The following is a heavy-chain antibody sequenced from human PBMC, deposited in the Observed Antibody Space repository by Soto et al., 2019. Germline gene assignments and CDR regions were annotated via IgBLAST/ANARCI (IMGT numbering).Heavy chain of an antibody. CDR2: INHSGIT. J-gene: IGHJ4*02. V-gene: IGHV4-34*01. CDR3: AIGPRMWLAGGGY. CDR1: GGSFSGYY. Sequence: SETLSLTCAVYGGSFSGYYWSWIRQPPGKGLEWLGEINHSGITDYNPSLKSRITISIDTSKKQFSLKLNSVTAADTAVYYCAIGPRMWLAGGGYWGQGTQVTVS. D-gene: IGHD6-19*01.